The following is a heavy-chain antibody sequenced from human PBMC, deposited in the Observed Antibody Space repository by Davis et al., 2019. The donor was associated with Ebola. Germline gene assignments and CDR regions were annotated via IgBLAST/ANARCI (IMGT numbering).Heavy chain of an antibody. CDR3: AKRYCSGGSCPGEDY. J-gene: IGHJ4*02. Sequence: GESLKISCTASGFTFSSHWMHWVRQAPGKGLVWVARINIDGSSTSYPDSVKGRFTISRDNAGNTLYLQMNSLGAEDTAVYYCAKRYCSGGSCPGEDYWGQGTLVTVSS. CDR1: GFTFSSHW. V-gene: IGHV3-74*01. CDR2: INIDGSST. D-gene: IGHD2-15*01.